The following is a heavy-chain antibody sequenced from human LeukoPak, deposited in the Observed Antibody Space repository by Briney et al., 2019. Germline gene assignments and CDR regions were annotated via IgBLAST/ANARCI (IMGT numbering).Heavy chain of an antibody. CDR2: MNQDGSEK. J-gene: IGHJ6*02. Sequence: PGGSLRLSCAASGFTFSRSWMSWVRQAPGKGLEWVANMNQDGSEKNYADSVKGRFTISRDNGKNSLYLQMDSLRAEDTAVYYCARVSRRYGSGSYYKYWGQGTTVTVSS. CDR1: GFTFSRSW. V-gene: IGHV3-7*01. CDR3: ARVSRRYGSGSYYKY. D-gene: IGHD3-10*01.